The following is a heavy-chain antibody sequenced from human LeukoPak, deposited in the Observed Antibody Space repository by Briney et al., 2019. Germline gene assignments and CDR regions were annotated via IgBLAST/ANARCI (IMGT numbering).Heavy chain of an antibody. V-gene: IGHV4-34*01. Sequence: PSETLSLTCAVYGGSFSGYYWSWIRQPPGKGLEWIGEINHSGSTNYNPSLKSRVTISVDTSKNQFSLKLSSVTAADTAVYYCARKAPYDSSGQGYYYYYYGMDVWGQGTTVTVSS. CDR3: ARKAPYDSSGQGYYYYYYGMDV. J-gene: IGHJ6*02. D-gene: IGHD3-22*01. CDR1: GGSFSGYY. CDR2: INHSGST.